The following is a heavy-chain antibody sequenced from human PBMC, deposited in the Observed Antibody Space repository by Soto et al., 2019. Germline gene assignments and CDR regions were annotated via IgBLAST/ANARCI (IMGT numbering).Heavy chain of an antibody. J-gene: IGHJ4*02. CDR1: GGSISSGGYY. D-gene: IGHD2-15*01. CDR3: ARHYAVVLYHFDY. V-gene: IGHV4-39*01. CDR2: IYYSGST. Sequence: SETLSLTCTVSGGSISSGGYYWSWIRQHPGKGLEWIGYIYYSGSTYYNPSLKSRVTTSVDTSKNQFSLKLSSVTAADSAVYYCARHYAVVLYHFDYWGQGTQVTVSS.